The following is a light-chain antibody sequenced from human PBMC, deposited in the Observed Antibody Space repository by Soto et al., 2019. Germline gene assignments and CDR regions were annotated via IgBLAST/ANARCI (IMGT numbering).Light chain of an antibody. J-gene: IGLJ1*01. CDR3: ISYTSSSTSYV. V-gene: IGLV2-14*01. CDR2: EVS. Sequence: QSVLTQPASVSGSPGQWITISCTGTSSDIGYYNYVSWYQQDPGKAPKLIIYEVSNRPSGVSNRFSGSKSGNTASLTISGLQAEDEADYYCISYTSSSTSYVFGTGTKLTVL. CDR1: SSDIGYYNY.